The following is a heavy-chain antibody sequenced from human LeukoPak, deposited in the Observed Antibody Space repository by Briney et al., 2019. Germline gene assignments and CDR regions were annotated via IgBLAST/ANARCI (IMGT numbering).Heavy chain of an antibody. CDR1: GFTFSSYS. CDR2: TSSSSSYI. CDR3: ARAYSSGWLGAFDI. D-gene: IGHD6-19*01. J-gene: IGHJ3*02. V-gene: IGHV3-21*01. Sequence: GGSLRLSCAASGFTFSSYSMNWVRQAPGKGLEWVSSTSSSSSYIYYADSVKGRFTMSRDNAKNSLYLQMNSLRAEDTAVYYCARAYSSGWLGAFDIWGQGTMVTVSS.